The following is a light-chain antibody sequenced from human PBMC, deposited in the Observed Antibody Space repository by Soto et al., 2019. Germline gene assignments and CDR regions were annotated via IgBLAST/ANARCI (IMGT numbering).Light chain of an antibody. V-gene: IGKV3-11*01. CDR1: QSVSSY. CDR3: QQRSNWPVT. CDR2: DAT. J-gene: IGKJ1*01. Sequence: EIVLTQSPDTLSLSPGELATLSCRASQSVSSYLAWYQQKPGQAPRLLIYDATNRATGIPARFSGSGSGTDFTLTISILEPEDVAVYYCQQRSNWPVTFGQGTKVEIK.